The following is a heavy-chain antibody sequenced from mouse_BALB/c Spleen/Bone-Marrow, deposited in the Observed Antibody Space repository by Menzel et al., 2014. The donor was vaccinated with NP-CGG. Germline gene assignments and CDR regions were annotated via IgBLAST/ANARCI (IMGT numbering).Heavy chain of an antibody. Sequence: EVKLVESGGGLVKPGGSLKLSCAASGFTFSDYYMYWVRQTPEKRLEWVATISDGGSYTYYPDSVKGRFTISGDNAKNNLYLQMSSLKSEDTAMYYGARGRIYYDYDVGDYWGQGTTLTVSS. V-gene: IGHV5-4*02. CDR2: ISDGGSYT. D-gene: IGHD2-4*01. J-gene: IGHJ2*01. CDR3: ARGRIYYDYDVGDY. CDR1: GFTFSDYY.